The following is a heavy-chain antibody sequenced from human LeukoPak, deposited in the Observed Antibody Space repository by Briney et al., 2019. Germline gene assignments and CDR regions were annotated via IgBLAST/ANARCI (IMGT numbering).Heavy chain of an antibody. D-gene: IGHD4-17*01. CDR3: AKDLSTVFDALNI. CDR2: ISGDGATT. V-gene: IGHV3-43*02. Sequence: PGGSLRLSCAASGFTFDDYAMHWVRQAPGKGLEWVSLISGDGATTYYAASVKGRFTISRDNKKNFLYLQMNNLGTEDTALFYCAKDLSTVFDALNIWGRGTLVTVSS. CDR1: GFTFDDYA. J-gene: IGHJ3*02.